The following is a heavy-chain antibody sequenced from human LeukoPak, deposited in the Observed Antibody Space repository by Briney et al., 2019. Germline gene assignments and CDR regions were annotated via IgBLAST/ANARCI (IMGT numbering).Heavy chain of an antibody. CDR2: ISYDGSNK. D-gene: IGHD3-10*01. CDR3: AKDQNPVRGVTQLDY. V-gene: IGHV3-30*18. J-gene: IGHJ4*02. CDR1: GFTFSSYG. Sequence: GESLRLSCAASGFTFSSYGMHWVRQAPGKGLEWVAVISYDGSNKYYADSVKGRFTISRDNSKNTLYLQMNSLRAEDTAVYYCAKDQNPVRGVTQLDYWGQGTLVTVSS.